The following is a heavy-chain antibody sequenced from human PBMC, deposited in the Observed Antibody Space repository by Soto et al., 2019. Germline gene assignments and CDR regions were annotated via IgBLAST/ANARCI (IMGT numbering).Heavy chain of an antibody. CDR3: ARILMDYDYIWGSYRSPDYYYYYYMDV. CDR2: INHSGST. Sequence: PSETLSLTCAVYGGSFSGYYWSWIRQPPGKGLEWIGEINHSGSTNYNPSLKSRVTISVDTSKNQFSLKLSSVTAADTAVYYCARILMDYDYIWGSYRSPDYYYYYYMDVWGKGTTVTVSS. V-gene: IGHV4-34*01. D-gene: IGHD3-16*02. CDR1: GGSFSGYY. J-gene: IGHJ6*03.